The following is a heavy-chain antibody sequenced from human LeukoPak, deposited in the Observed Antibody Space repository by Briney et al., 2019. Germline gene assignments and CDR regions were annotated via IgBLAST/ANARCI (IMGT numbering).Heavy chain of an antibody. CDR2: ISYDGSNK. D-gene: IGHD3-9*01. V-gene: IGHV3-30*04. J-gene: IGHJ3*02. Sequence: GGSLRLSCAASGFTFSSYAMHWVRQAPGKGLEWVAVISYDGSNKYYADSVKGRFTISRDNSKNTLYLQMNSLRAEDTAVYSCARAARYFDWYDAFDIWGQGTMVTVSS. CDR3: ARAARYFDWYDAFDI. CDR1: GFTFSSYA.